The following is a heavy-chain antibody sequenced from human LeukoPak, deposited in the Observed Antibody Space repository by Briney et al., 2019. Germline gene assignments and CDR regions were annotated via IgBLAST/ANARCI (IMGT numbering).Heavy chain of an antibody. CDR1: GYTFTGYY. Sequence: ASVKVSCKASGYTFTGYYMHWVRQAPGQGLEWMGWINPNSGGTNYAQKFQGRVTITADKSTSTAYMELSSLRSEDTAVYYCARAFGGKNLYYYYYMDVWGKGTTVTVSS. D-gene: IGHD4-23*01. CDR3: ARAFGGKNLYYYYYMDV. CDR2: INPNSGGT. J-gene: IGHJ6*03. V-gene: IGHV1-2*02.